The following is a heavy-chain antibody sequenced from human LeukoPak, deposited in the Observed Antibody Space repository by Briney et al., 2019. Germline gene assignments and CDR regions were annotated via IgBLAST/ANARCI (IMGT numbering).Heavy chain of an antibody. V-gene: IGHV3-23*01. J-gene: IGHJ4*02. Sequence: GGSLRLSCAASGFTFSSYAMSWVRQAPGKGLEWGSAISGSGGSTYYADSVKGRFTISRHNSKNTLYLQMNSLRAEDTAVYYCAKDLEVHSSGWYSDYWGQGTLVTVSS. CDR2: ISGSGGST. CDR1: GFTFSSYA. D-gene: IGHD6-19*01. CDR3: AKDLEVHSSGWYSDY.